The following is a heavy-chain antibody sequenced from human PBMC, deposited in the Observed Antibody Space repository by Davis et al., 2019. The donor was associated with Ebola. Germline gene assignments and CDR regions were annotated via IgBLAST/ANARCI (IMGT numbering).Heavy chain of an antibody. CDR2: ISGSGGST. V-gene: IGHV3-23*01. D-gene: IGHD1/OR15-1a*01. Sequence: PGGSLRLSCVASGFTFSSYAMSWVRQAPGKGLEWVSCISGSGGSTEYADSAKGRLTISRDNVKNTLYLQMNSLRAEDTAVYYCAKDILPNNGVIVTQVDYWGQGTLVTVSS. J-gene: IGHJ4*02. CDR3: AKDILPNNGVIVTQVDY. CDR1: GFTFSSYA.